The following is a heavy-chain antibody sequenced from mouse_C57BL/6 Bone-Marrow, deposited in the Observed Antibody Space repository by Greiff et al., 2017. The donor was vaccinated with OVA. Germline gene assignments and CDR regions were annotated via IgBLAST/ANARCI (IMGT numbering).Heavy chain of an antibody. Sequence: VQLQQPGAELVKPGASVKLSRKASGYTFTSYWMQWVKQRPGQGLEWIGEIDPSDSYTNYNQKFKGKATLTVDTSSSTAYMQLSSLTSEDSAVYYCARGFYYYGSMDYWGQGTSVTVSS. J-gene: IGHJ4*01. CDR1: GYTFTSYW. CDR3: ARGFYYYGSMDY. V-gene: IGHV1-50*01. D-gene: IGHD1-1*01. CDR2: IDPSDSYT.